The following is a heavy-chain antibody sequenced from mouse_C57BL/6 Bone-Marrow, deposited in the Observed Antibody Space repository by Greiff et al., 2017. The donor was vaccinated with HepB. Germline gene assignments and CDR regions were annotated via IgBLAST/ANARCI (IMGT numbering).Heavy chain of an antibody. CDR1: GYTFTDYY. CDR2: INPYNGGT. V-gene: IGHV1-19*01. Sequence: EVQLQESGPVLVKPGASVKMSCKASGYTFTDYYMNWVKQSHGKSLEWIGVINPYNGGTSYNQKLKGKATLTVDKTSSTSYMELNSLTSDDSAVYYCARRGYVSNYGTYYFDYWGQGTTLTVSS. J-gene: IGHJ2*01. D-gene: IGHD2-5*01. CDR3: ARRGYVSNYGTYYFDY.